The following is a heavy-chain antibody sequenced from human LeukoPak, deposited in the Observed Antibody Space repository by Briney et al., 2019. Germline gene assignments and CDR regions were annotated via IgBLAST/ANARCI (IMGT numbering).Heavy chain of an antibody. Sequence: SETLSLTCTVSGGSISSSSYYWGWIRQPPGKGLEWIGSIYYSGSTYYNPSLKSRVTISVDTSKNQFSLKLSSVTAADTAVYCCARGGGETYDYWGQGTLVTVSS. CDR3: ARGGGETYDY. CDR1: GGSISSSSYY. J-gene: IGHJ4*02. V-gene: IGHV4-39*07. D-gene: IGHD2-21*01. CDR2: IYYSGST.